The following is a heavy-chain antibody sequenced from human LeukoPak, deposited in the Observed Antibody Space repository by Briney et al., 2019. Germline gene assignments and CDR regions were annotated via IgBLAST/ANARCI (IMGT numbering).Heavy chain of an antibody. Sequence: PGGSLRLSCGASGFTFSSYAMSWVRQAPGKGLEWVSGISGSGDNTYYADSVKGRFTISRDNSKNTLYVQVNSLGTEDTAAYYCAKGSYYDSSGSFYFDYWGQGTLVTVSS. CDR2: ISGSGDNT. CDR3: AKGSYYDSSGSFYFDY. J-gene: IGHJ4*02. V-gene: IGHV3-23*01. CDR1: GFTFSSYA. D-gene: IGHD3-22*01.